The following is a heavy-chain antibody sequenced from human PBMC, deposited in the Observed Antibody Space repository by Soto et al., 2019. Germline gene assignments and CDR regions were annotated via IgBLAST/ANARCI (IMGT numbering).Heavy chain of an antibody. D-gene: IGHD3-22*01. V-gene: IGHV1-69*13. CDR3: ARDGYDSSGNYSMDV. J-gene: IGHJ6*02. Sequence: SVSVSCKSSGDTFRSYSISWVRQAPGQGLEWMGGIIPIFGTANYAQKFQGRVTITADESTSTAYMELSSLRSEGTAVYYCARDGYDSSGNYSMDVWGQGTTVTVSS. CDR1: GDTFRSYS. CDR2: IIPIFGTA.